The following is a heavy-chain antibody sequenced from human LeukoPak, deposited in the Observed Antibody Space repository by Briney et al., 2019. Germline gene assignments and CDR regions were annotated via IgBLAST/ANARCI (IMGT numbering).Heavy chain of an antibody. CDR1: GFTFSSYS. CDR3: AKYPLNLQGSGSYPGVFDY. V-gene: IGHV3-48*01. J-gene: IGHJ4*02. D-gene: IGHD3-10*01. Sequence: GGSLRLSCAASGFTFSSYSMNWVRQAPGKGLEWVSYISSSSSTIYYADSVKGRFTISRDNSKNTLYLQMNSLRAEDTAVYYCAKYPLNLQGSGSYPGVFDYWGQGTLVTVSS. CDR2: ISSSSSTI.